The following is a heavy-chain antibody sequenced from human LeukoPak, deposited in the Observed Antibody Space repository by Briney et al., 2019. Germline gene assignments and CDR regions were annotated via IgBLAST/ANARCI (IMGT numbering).Heavy chain of an antibody. J-gene: IGHJ4*02. CDR2: ISSSGGTI. V-gene: IGHV3-11*01. CDR3: ARGPVSSSGFFGY. CDR1: GFTFGDYH. D-gene: IGHD6-19*01. Sequence: GGSLRLSCAASGFTFGDYHMSWIRQVPGKGLEWVSYISSSGGTISYADSVKGRFTISRDNAKNSLYLQMNSLRAEDTAVYYCARGPVSSSGFFGYWGQGTLVTVSS.